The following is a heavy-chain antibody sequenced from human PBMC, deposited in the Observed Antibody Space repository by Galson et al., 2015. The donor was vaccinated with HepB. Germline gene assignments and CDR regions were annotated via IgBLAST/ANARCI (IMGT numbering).Heavy chain of an antibody. CDR3: AKPIIAELGSLRLGFDF. J-gene: IGHJ4*02. D-gene: IGHD6-13*01. CDR2: IRYDGSKI. V-gene: IGHV3-30*02. CDR1: GFFFSTYG. Sequence: SLRLSCAASGFFFSTYGMHWVRQAPGKGLEGVAFIRYDGSKIYYADSVKGRFTIFRDNSKNILYLQMNSLRAEDTAMYYCAKPIIAELGSLRLGFDFWGQGTLVTVSS.